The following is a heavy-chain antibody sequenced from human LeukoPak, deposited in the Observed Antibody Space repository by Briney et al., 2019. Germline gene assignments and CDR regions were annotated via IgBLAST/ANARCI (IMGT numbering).Heavy chain of an antibody. CDR1: GYTFTGYY. V-gene: IGHV1-2*02. J-gene: IGHJ4*02. CDR2: INPNTGGT. Sequence: ASVKVSRKASGYTFTGYYMHWMRQAPGQGLEWMGWINPNTGGTNYAQKFQGRVTMTRDTSISTAYMDLSRLRSDDTAVYYCARGVVGATTRFDYWGQGTLVTVSS. CDR3: ARGVVGATTRFDY. D-gene: IGHD1-26*01.